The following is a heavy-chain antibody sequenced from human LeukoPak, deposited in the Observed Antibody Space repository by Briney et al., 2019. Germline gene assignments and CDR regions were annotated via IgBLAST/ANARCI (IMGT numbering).Heavy chain of an antibody. CDR1: GYIFTGYF. Sequence: ASVKVSCKASGYIFTGYFIHWVRQAPGQGLEWMGFINPKTGDTNYAQNFQGRVTMTRDRSISTAYMELSRLTSDDTAVYYCARRSRNGLDAFDIWGQGTMVTVSS. CDR2: INPKTGDT. CDR3: ARRSRNGLDAFDI. D-gene: IGHD3/OR15-3a*01. J-gene: IGHJ3*02. V-gene: IGHV1-2*02.